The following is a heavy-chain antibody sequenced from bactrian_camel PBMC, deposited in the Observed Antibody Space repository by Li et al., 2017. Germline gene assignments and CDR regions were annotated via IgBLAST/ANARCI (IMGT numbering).Heavy chain of an antibody. J-gene: IGHJ4*01. CDR2: VLRGGGVT. D-gene: IGHD3*01. Sequence: QVQLVESGGGSVEAGGSLTLSCATAKYTYFSNCLAWFRQVPGKKREGVAGVLRGGGVTYYADSVKGRFTISRDTAKNTLYLRMNSLKPEYTAMYYCAADVMYCSGYDERCCADHEETYNYWGQGTQVTVS. V-gene: IGHV3S6*01. CDR1: KYTYFSNC. CDR3: AADVMYCSGYDERCCADHEETYNY.